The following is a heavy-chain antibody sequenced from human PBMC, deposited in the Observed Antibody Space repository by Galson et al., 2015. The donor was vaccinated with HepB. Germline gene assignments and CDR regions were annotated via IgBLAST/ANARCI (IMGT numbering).Heavy chain of an antibody. CDR1: GYTLSIYC. D-gene: IGHD2-15*01. Sequence: SVKVSCKASGYTLSIYCLTWVRQAPGQGLEWVGWISSYNSYTNYAQKLQGRLTMTTDTSTTTAYMALRSLRSEDTAVYYCARGYCVSVPKVFFNNYFDPWGQGTLVTVSS. CDR3: ARGYCVSVPKVFFNNYFDP. V-gene: IGHV1-18*01. J-gene: IGHJ5*02. CDR2: ISSYNSYT.